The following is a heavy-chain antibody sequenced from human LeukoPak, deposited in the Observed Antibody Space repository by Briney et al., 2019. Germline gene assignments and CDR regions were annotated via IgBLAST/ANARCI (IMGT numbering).Heavy chain of an antibody. Sequence: PSETLSLTCTVSGGSISSSSYYWGWIRQPPGTGLEWIGSIYYSGSTYYNPSLKSRVTISVDTSKNQFSLKLSSVTAADTAVYYCARVGWELLGGAPGHFDYWGQGTLVTVSS. J-gene: IGHJ4*02. CDR2: IYYSGST. V-gene: IGHV4-39*07. D-gene: IGHD1-26*01. CDR3: ARVGWELLGGAPGHFDY. CDR1: GGSISSSSYY.